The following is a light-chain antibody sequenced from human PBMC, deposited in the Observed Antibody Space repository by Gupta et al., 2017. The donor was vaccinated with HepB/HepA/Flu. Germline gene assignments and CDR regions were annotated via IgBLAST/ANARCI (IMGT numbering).Light chain of an antibody. CDR3: QQSSPCI. CDR1: QSVSNNY. Sequence: EIVLTQSPGTLSLSPGERATLSCRASQSVSNNYLAWYQQKPGQAPRLLIYSASIRATDILDRFSGSGSGTDFSLTSGRRDPEDSAGYYGQQSSPCIFVQGTKLEIK. CDR2: SAS. V-gene: IGKV3-20*01. J-gene: IGKJ2*02.